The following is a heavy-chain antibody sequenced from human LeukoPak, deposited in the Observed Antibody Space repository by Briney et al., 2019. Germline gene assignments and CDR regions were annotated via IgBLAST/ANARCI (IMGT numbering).Heavy chain of an antibody. Sequence: GGSLRLSCAASGFTFDDYAMHWVRQVPGKGLGWVSLILGDGSSTNYADSVKGRFTISRDNSKNSLHLHMNSLRVEDTALYFCAKDQYSSSWYTIDYWGQGTLVTVSS. CDR2: ILGDGSST. CDR3: AKDQYSSSWYTIDY. D-gene: IGHD6-13*01. CDR1: GFTFDDYA. J-gene: IGHJ4*02. V-gene: IGHV3-43*02.